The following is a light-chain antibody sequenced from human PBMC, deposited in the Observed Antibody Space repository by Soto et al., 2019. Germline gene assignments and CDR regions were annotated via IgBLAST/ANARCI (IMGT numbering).Light chain of an antibody. J-gene: IGLJ1*01. V-gene: IGLV2-8*01. Sequence: QSALTQPPSASGSPGQSVTISCIGTSSDVGGYHFVSWYQQHPGKAPKLMIYEVNKRPSGVPDRFSGSKSGNTASLTVSGLQAEDEADYYCSSYAGSTTFVFGTGTKVTVL. CDR3: SSYAGSTTFV. CDR2: EVN. CDR1: SSDVGGYHF.